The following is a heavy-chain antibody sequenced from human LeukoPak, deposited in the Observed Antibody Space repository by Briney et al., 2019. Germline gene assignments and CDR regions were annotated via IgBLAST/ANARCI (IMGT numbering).Heavy chain of an antibody. J-gene: IGHJ4*02. CDR2: INSSGYII. CDR1: GFNFSSYS. V-gene: IGHV3-48*04. Sequence: GGSLRLSCAASGFNFSSYSLHWVRQAPGKGLEWVSYINSSGYIIYYADSVRGRFTISRDNAKNSLYLQMNSLRAEDTAVYYCARGPAYGSGKFGPFDYWGQGTLVTVSS. CDR3: ARGPAYGSGKFGPFDY. D-gene: IGHD3-10*01.